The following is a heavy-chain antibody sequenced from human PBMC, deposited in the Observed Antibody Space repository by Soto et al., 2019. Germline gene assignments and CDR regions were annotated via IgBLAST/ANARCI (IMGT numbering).Heavy chain of an antibody. CDR3: ARVWGGAFDI. CDR2: IYYSGST. Sequence: SETLSLTCTVSGGSISSYYWSWIRQPPGKGLEWIGYIYYSGSTNYNPSLKSRVTISVDTSKNQFSPKLSSVTAADTAVYYRARVWGGAFDIWGQGTMVTVSS. V-gene: IGHV4-59*01. CDR1: GGSISSYY. J-gene: IGHJ3*02. D-gene: IGHD3-10*01.